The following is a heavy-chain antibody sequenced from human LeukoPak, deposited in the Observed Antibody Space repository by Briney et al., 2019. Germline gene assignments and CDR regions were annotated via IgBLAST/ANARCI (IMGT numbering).Heavy chain of an antibody. D-gene: IGHD3-10*01. CDR1: GYTFTSYG. CDR3: ARRAPKYYGSGSYMYYFDY. CDR2: ISAYNGNT. V-gene: IGHV1-18*01. J-gene: IGHJ4*02. Sequence: ASVKVSCKASGYTFTSYGISWVRQAPGQGLEWMGWISAYNGNTNYAQKLQGRVTMTTDTSTSTAYMELSSLRSEDTAVYYCARRAPKYYGSGSYMYYFDYWGQGTLVTVSS.